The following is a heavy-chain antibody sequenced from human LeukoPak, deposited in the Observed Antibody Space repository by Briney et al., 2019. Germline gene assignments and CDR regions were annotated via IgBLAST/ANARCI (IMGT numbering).Heavy chain of an antibody. D-gene: IGHD1-26*01. CDR1: GFSAISNY. J-gene: IGHJ3*02. CDR2: IYSGGST. CDR3: ARDGGGAYSLAFDI. V-gene: IGHV3-53*01. Sequence: PGGSPRLSCAASGFSAISNYMSWVRPAPGKGLEWVSLIYSGGSTNYVDSVKGRFTISRDNYKNTLYLQMNNLRAEDTAVYYCARDGGGAYSLAFDIWGQGTLVTVSS.